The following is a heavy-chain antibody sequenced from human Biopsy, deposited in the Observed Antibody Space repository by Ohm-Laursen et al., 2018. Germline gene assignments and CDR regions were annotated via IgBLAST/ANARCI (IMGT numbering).Heavy chain of an antibody. V-gene: IGHV1-2*02. CDR3: ARELGDFWGGRQFDF. D-gene: IGHD3-3*01. CDR1: GYTFTGYY. CDR2: INAKTGDT. J-gene: IGHJ5*01. Sequence: SVKVSCKASGYTFTGYYVHWVRQAPGQGLEWMGWINAKTGDTNYAQKFQGRVTMTRDTSISTTYMELRRLTSDDTAVFYCARELGDFWGGRQFDFWGQGTLVTVSS.